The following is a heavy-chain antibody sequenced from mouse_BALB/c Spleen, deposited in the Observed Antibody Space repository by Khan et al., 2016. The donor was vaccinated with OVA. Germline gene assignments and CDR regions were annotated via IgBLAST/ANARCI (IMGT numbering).Heavy chain of an antibody. J-gene: IGHJ3*01. V-gene: IGHV1S135*01. Sequence: VQLQQSGPELVKPGASVKVSCKASGYAFTSYSLYWVKQSHGKSLEWIGYIDPYNGGTSYNQKFKGKATLTVDTSSTSAYMHLNSLTSEDSAVYYCARGGYGGFAYWGQGTLVTVSA. CDR2: IDPYNGGT. CDR3: ARGGYGGFAY. CDR1: GYAFTSYS. D-gene: IGHD2-14*01.